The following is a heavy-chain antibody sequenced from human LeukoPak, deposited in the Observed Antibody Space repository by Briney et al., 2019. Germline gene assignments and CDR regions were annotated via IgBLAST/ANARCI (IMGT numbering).Heavy chain of an antibody. D-gene: IGHD3-3*01. J-gene: IGHJ4*02. CDR3: ARHVRFLEWLSRMRTFDY. CDR2: IYYSGST. Sequence: SETLSLTCTVSGGSISSYYWSWIRQPPGKGLEWIGYIYYSGSTNYNPSLKSRVTISVDTSKNQFSLKLSSVTAADTAVYYCARHVRFLEWLSRMRTFDYWGQGNLVTVSS. V-gene: IGHV4-59*08. CDR1: GGSISSYY.